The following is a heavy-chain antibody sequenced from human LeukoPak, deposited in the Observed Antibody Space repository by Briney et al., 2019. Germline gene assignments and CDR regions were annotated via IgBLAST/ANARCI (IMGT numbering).Heavy chain of an antibody. CDR2: IIPIFGTA. V-gene: IGHV1-69*13. CDR3: ARAWLGGLLYYYYYGMDV. D-gene: IGHD5-12*01. J-gene: IGHJ6*02. Sequence: GASVKVSCKASGGTFISYAISWVREAPGQGLEWMGGIIPIFGTANYAQKFQGRVTITADESTSTAYMELSSLRSEDTAVYYCARAWLGGLLYYYYYGMDVWGQGTTVTVSS. CDR1: GGTFISYA.